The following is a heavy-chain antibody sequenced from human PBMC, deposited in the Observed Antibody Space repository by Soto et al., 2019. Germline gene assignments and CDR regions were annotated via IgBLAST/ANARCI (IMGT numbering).Heavy chain of an antibody. CDR3: AKNRGLQYYFDY. J-gene: IGHJ4*02. Sequence: PSWSVRICCAACGFTFDSYAMNCVRKAPGKGLEWVSTISGSGDYTYYADCVKGRFTISRDNSKNMMYLQMNSLRADDTAVYYCAKNRGLQYYFDYWGQGTLVTVSS. V-gene: IGHV3-23*01. CDR1: GFTFDSYA. CDR2: ISGSGDYT.